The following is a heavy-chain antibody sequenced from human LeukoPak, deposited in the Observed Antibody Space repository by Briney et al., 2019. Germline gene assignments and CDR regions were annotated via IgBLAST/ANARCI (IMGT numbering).Heavy chain of an antibody. CDR1: GFTFSSYA. CDR3: ARVRASPMSAFDI. Sequence: GGSLRLSCAASGFTFSSYAMGWVRQAPGKGLEWVAVIWYDGSNKYYADSVKGRFTISRDNSKNTLYLQMNSLRAEDTAVYYCARVRASPMSAFDIWGQGTMVTVSS. V-gene: IGHV3-33*08. CDR2: IWYDGSNK. J-gene: IGHJ3*02. D-gene: IGHD4-17*01.